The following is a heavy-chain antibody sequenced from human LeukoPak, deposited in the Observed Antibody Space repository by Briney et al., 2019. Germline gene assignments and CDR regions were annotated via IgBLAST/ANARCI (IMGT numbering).Heavy chain of an antibody. CDR2: ISTSGSTI. Sequence: GGSLRLSCAASGFTFSSFEMNWVRQAPGKGLEWVSYISTSGSTIFYADSVKGRFTISRDNAKNSLYLHLNSLRAEDTAVYYCARSRAQANSYSVFDIWGQGTMVTVSS. V-gene: IGHV3-48*03. D-gene: IGHD4-11*01. J-gene: IGHJ3*02. CDR3: ARSRAQANSYSVFDI. CDR1: GFTFSSFE.